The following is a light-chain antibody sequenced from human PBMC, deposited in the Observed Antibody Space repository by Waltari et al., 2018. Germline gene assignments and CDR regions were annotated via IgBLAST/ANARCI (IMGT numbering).Light chain of an antibody. CDR3: QKYGSLPAT. V-gene: IGKV3-20*01. CDR1: QSISKY. CDR2: DAS. Sequence: EIMLTQSPGTLSLSPGERATLSCRASQSISKYLAWYQQKPGQAPSLLIYDASRRATGIPDRFSGSGSGTDFSLTISRLEPEDVAVYYCQKYGSLPATFGQGTKVEIK. J-gene: IGKJ1*01.